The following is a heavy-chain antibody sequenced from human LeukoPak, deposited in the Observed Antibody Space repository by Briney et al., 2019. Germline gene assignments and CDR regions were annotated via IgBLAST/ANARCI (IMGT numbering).Heavy chain of an antibody. CDR2: ISYDGSNK. J-gene: IGHJ6*02. CDR3: ARGPGGFWSGYYTFRYYYGMDV. CDR1: GFTFSSYA. D-gene: IGHD3-3*01. V-gene: IGHV3-30-3*01. Sequence: GGSLRLSCAASGFTFSSYAMHWVRQAPGKGLEWVAVISYDGSNKYYADSVKGRFTISRDNSKNTLYLQMNSLRAEDTAVYYCARGPGGFWSGYYTFRYYYGMDVWGQGTTVTVSS.